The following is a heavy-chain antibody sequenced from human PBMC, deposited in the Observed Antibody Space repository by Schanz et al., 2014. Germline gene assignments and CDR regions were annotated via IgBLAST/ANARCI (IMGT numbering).Heavy chain of an antibody. CDR2: IYTSGTT. J-gene: IGHJ3*01. CDR1: GDSIRRYY. D-gene: IGHD2-2*01. V-gene: IGHV4-4*07. Sequence: QVQLQESGPGLVKPSETLSLTCSVSGDSIRRYYWSWIRQPPGKGLEWIGRIYTSGTTNYNPSLKSRVTMSVYTSKNQFSLKLSSVSAADTAVYYCARGSCTASGCYDAFDLWGQGTLVTVSS. CDR3: ARGSCTASGCYDAFDL.